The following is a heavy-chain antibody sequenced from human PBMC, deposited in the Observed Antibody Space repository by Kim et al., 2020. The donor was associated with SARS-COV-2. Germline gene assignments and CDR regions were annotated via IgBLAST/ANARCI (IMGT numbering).Heavy chain of an antibody. V-gene: IGHV5-51*01. Sequence: GESLKISCKGSGYSFTSYWIGWVRQMPGKGLEWMGIIYPGDSDTRYSPSFQGQVTISADKSISTAYLQWSSLKASDTAMYYCATLGAHSSSSGRYYGMDVWGQGTTVTVSS. D-gene: IGHD6-6*01. J-gene: IGHJ6*02. CDR1: GYSFTSYW. CDR2: IYPGDSDT. CDR3: ATLGAHSSSSGRYYGMDV.